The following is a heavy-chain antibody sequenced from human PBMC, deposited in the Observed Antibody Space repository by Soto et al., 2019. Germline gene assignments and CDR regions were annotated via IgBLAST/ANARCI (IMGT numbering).Heavy chain of an antibody. Sequence: GGSLRLSCAASGFTFSSYSMNWVRQAPGKGLEWVSSISSSSIYIYYADSVKGRFTISRDNAKNSLYLQMNSLRAEDTAVYYCARPSPGGYGYVDYWGQGTLVTVSS. J-gene: IGHJ4*02. CDR2: ISSSSIYI. V-gene: IGHV3-21*01. CDR3: ARPSPGGYGYVDY. CDR1: GFTFSSYS. D-gene: IGHD3-10*01.